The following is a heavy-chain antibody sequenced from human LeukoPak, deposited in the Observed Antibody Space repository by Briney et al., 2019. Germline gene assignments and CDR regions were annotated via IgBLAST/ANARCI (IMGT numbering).Heavy chain of an antibody. Sequence: GGSLRLSCAASGFTFSSYAMSWVRQAPGKGLEWVSAISGSGGSTYYADSVNGRFTISRDNSKTALYLQMHSMRAEDRGVYYCAKDFRDGYTTVAFDIWGQGTMVTVSS. CDR2: ISGSGGST. CDR1: GFTFSSYA. CDR3: AKDFRDGYTTVAFDI. V-gene: IGHV3-23*01. J-gene: IGHJ3*02. D-gene: IGHD5-24*01.